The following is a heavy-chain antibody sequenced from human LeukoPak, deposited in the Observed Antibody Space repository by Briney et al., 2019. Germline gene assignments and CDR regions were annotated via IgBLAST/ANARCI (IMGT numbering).Heavy chain of an antibody. J-gene: IGHJ6*02. CDR3: ARDRLVRTSAAGSGYFYYAMDV. CDR1: GFTFSSYA. CDR2: ISGSGGST. D-gene: IGHD6-13*01. Sequence: GGSLRLSCAASGFTFSSYAMSWVRQAPGKGLEWVSAISGSGGSTYYADSVKGRFTISRDNSKNTLYLQMNSLRAEDTAVYYCARDRLVRTSAAGSGYFYYAMDVWGQGTTVTVSS. V-gene: IGHV3-23*01.